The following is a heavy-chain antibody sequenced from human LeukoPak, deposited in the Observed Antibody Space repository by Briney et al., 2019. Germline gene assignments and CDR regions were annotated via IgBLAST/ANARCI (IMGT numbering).Heavy chain of an antibody. CDR1: GGSISNYY. V-gene: IGHV4-59*01. D-gene: IGHD2/OR15-2a*01. CDR2: IYYSGIT. CDR3: ARGFTLFDP. Sequence: SETLSLTCTVSGGSISNYYWNYIRQPPGKGLEWIGYIYYSGITNYNPSLKSRVTISVDTSKNQFSLKLSSVTTADTAVYYCARGFTLFDPWGQGTLVTVSS. J-gene: IGHJ5*02.